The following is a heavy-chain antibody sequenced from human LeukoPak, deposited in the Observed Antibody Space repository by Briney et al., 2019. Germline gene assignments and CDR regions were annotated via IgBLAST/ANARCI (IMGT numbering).Heavy chain of an antibody. V-gene: IGHV3-23*01. J-gene: IGHJ4*02. CDR1: GFTFSSYA. D-gene: IGHD6-6*01. CDR2: ISGSGDNT. CDR3: AKDGMYSSSSSYYFDY. Sequence: GGSLRLSCAASGFTFSSYAMNWVRQAPGKGLEWISSISGSGDNTYYSHSVKGRFTISRDNSKNTLYLQMNSLRAEDTAVYYCAKDGMYSSSSSYYFDYWGQGTLVTVSS.